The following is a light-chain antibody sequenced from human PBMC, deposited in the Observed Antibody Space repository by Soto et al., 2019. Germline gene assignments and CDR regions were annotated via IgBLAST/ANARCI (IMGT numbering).Light chain of an antibody. V-gene: IGKV3-15*01. CDR1: QSISSN. CDR3: QQYNNWPLT. CDR2: GAS. Sequence: DIVMTQSPATLSVSPGERATLSCRASQSISSNLAWYQQKPGQAPRLLIDGASTRATGISARFSGSGSGTEFTLTISSLQSEDLAVYYCQQYNNWPLTFGQGTRLEI. J-gene: IGKJ5*01.